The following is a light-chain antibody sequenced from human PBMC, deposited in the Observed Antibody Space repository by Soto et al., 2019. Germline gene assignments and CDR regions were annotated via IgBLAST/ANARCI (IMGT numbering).Light chain of an antibody. CDR1: SSDIANYNY. CDR2: EVS. V-gene: IGLV2-14*01. J-gene: IGLJ1*01. CDR3: SSYSSTTSPYV. Sequence: QSALTQPASVSGSPGQSITISCTGTSSDIANYNYVSWYQQHPGKAPKLIIYEVSDRPSGVSNRFSGSKSGNTASLTISGLQAEDEADYYCSSYSSTTSPYVFGTGTKVTVL.